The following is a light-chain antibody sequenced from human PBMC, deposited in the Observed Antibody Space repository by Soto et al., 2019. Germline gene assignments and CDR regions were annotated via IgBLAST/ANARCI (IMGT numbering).Light chain of an antibody. CDR1: SSNIGAGYD. CDR3: QSYDDSLSGSRV. CDR2: GNN. V-gene: IGLV1-40*01. J-gene: IGLJ1*01. Sequence: QSVLTQPPSVSGAPGQRVTISCTGSSSNIGAGYDVQWYQQIPGTAPRLLIHGNNNRPSGVPDRFSGSKSGTSASLAITGLQAEDEADYYCQSYDDSLSGSRVFGAGT.